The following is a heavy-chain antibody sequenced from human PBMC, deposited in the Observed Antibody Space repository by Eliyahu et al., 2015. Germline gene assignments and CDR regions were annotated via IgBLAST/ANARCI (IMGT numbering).Heavy chain of an antibody. V-gene: IGHV3-33*01. CDR1: MSXSVRVG. CDR2: IWYDGSNK. D-gene: IGHD5-18*01. J-gene: IGHJ6*02. Sequence: QVQLVESGGGVVQPGXSLXXSLCSFWMSXSVRVGXWVXQAXGKGLEWGXVIWYDGSNKYYADSVKGRFTISRDNSKNTLYLQMNSLRAEDTAVYYCAREGVQLIDYYYGMDVWGQGTTVTVSS. CDR3: AREGVQLIDYYYGMDV.